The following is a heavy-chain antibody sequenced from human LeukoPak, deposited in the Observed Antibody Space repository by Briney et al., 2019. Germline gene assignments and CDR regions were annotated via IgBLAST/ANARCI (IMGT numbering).Heavy chain of an antibody. CDR2: IYSGGST. Sequence: GGSLRLSCAASGFTVSSNYMSWVRQAPGKGLEWVSDIYSGGSTYYADSVKGRFTISRDNSKNTLYLQMNSLRAEDTAVYYCAGQRDTIFGVGYMDVWGKGTTVTVSS. CDR3: AGQRDTIFGVGYMDV. V-gene: IGHV3-53*01. CDR1: GFTVSSNY. J-gene: IGHJ6*03. D-gene: IGHD3-3*01.